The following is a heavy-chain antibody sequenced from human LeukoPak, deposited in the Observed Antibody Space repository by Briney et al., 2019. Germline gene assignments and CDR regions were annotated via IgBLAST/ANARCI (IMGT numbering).Heavy chain of an antibody. J-gene: IGHJ5*02. V-gene: IGHV1-18*01. CDR3: ARAGRLRYLVDWFDP. Sequence: ASVKVSCKASGYTFTSYGISWVRQAPGQGLEWMGWISAYNGNTNYAQKLQGRVTMTTDTSTSTAYMELRSLRSDDTAVYYCARAGRLRYLVDWFDPWGQGTLVTVSS. CDR1: GYTFTSYG. D-gene: IGHD3-9*01. CDR2: ISAYNGNT.